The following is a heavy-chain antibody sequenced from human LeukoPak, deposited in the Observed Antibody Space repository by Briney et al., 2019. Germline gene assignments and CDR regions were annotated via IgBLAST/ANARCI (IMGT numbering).Heavy chain of an antibody. CDR1: GFTFSSYW. D-gene: IGHD3-22*01. Sequence: GGSLRLSCAASGFTFSSYWMSWVRQAPGKGLEWVANIKQDGSEKYYVDSVKGRFTISRDNAKNSLYLQMNSLRTEDTAVYYCARDPWTVVITTERGGEGNFDYWGQGTLVTVSS. V-gene: IGHV3-7*01. CDR2: IKQDGSEK. J-gene: IGHJ4*02. CDR3: ARDPWTVVITTERGGEGNFDY.